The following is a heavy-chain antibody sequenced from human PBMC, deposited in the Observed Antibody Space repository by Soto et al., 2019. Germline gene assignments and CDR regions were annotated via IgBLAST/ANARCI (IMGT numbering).Heavy chain of an antibody. D-gene: IGHD2-2*01. J-gene: IGHJ5*02. Sequence: VGSLRLSCAASGFTFSSYAMSWVRQAPGKGLEWVSAISGSGGSTYYADSVKGRFTISRDNSKNTLYPQMNSLRAEDTAVYYCAKDGGTSCCNWFDPWGQGTLVTVSS. CDR3: AKDGGTSCCNWFDP. CDR1: GFTFSSYA. CDR2: ISGSGGST. V-gene: IGHV3-23*01.